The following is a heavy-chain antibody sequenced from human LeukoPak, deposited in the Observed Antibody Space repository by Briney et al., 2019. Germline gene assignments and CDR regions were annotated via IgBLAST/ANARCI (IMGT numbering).Heavy chain of an antibody. D-gene: IGHD6-19*01. CDR1: GFTFTSYS. CDR2: ISSSSSYI. Sequence: GGSLRLSCAASGFTFTSYSTNWVRPAPEEGLGWVSSISSSSSYIYYADSVKGRFTISRDNAKNSLYLQMNSLRAEDTAVYYCARAPPAFIAVAGTSDYWGQGTLVTVSS. CDR3: ARAPPAFIAVAGTSDY. J-gene: IGHJ4*02. V-gene: IGHV3-21*01.